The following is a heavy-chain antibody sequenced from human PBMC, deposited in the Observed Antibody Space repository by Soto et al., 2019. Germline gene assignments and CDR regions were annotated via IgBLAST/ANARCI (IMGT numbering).Heavy chain of an antibody. J-gene: IGHJ6*02. CDR1: GYTFTSYG. CDR2: ISAYNGNT. D-gene: IGHD2-2*01. V-gene: IGHV1-18*04. CDR3: ARDSIVVVPAAIPHYYGMDV. Sequence: GASVKVSCKASGYTFTSYGISWVRQAHGQGLEWMGWISAYNGNTNYAQKLQGRVTMTTDTSTSTAYMELRSLRSDDTAVYYCARDSIVVVPAAIPHYYGMDVWGQGTTVTVSS.